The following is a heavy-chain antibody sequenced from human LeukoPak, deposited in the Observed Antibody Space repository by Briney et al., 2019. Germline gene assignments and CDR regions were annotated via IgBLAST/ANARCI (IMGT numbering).Heavy chain of an antibody. J-gene: IGHJ4*02. D-gene: IGHD3-22*01. CDR3: ASLYDTSGRDY. V-gene: IGHV3-48*03. Sequence: QPGGSLRLSCAASRFIFSSYEMNWVRQAPGKGLEWVSYIGTGGSPIYYADSVKGRFTVSRDNAKNSVYLQMNSLRAEDTAVYYCASLYDTSGRDYWGQGTLVTVSS. CDR2: IGTGGSPI. CDR1: RFIFSSYE.